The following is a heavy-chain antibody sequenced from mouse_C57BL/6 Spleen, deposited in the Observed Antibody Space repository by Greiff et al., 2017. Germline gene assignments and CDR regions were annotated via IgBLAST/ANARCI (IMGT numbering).Heavy chain of an antibody. CDR2: IYPGDGDT. D-gene: IGHD1-1*01. J-gene: IGHJ4*01. V-gene: IGHV1-80*01. Sequence: VQLQESGAELVKPGASVKISCKASGYAFSSYWMNWVKQRPGKGLEGIGQIYPGDGDTNYNGKFKGKATLTADKSSSTAYMQRSSLTSEDSAVYFCATYYGSSYDSMDYWGQGTSVTVSS. CDR1: GYAFSSYW. CDR3: ATYYGSSYDSMDY.